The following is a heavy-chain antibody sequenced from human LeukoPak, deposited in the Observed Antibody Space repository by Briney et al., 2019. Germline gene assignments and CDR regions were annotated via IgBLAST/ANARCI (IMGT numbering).Heavy chain of an antibody. CDR3: RYYYDSSGYSQIDY. CDR2: ISSSSSYI. D-gene: IGHD3-22*01. J-gene: IGHJ4*02. CDR1: GFTFSKYR. Sequence: GGSLRLSCAASGFTFSKYRINWVRQAPGKGLEWVSSISSSSSYIYYADSVKGRFTISRDNSKNTLYLQMNSLRAEDTAVYYCRYYYDSSGYSQIDYWGQGTLVTVSS. V-gene: IGHV3-21*01.